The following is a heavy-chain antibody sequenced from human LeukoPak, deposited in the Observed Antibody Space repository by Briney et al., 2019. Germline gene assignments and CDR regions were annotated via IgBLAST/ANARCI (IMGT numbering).Heavy chain of an antibody. CDR1: DGSSSSSS. D-gene: IGHD4-11*01. V-gene: IGHV4-59*08. CDR2: IYYTGST. CDR3: ARHAAGYSNYWFDP. Sequence: SETLSLTCTVSDGSSSSSSWNWIRQPPGKGLEWIGYIYYTGSTNYNPSLKSRVTISVDTSKNQFSLKLSSVTAADTAVYFCARHAAGYSNYWFDPWGQGTLVTVSS. J-gene: IGHJ5*02.